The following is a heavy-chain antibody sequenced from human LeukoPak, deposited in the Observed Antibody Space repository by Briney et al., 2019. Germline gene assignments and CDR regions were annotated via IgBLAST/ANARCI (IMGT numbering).Heavy chain of an antibody. CDR3: ARSIVVVPVEFDP. D-gene: IGHD2-2*01. CDR2: INAGNGNT. CDR1: GYTFTGYA. V-gene: IGHV1-3*01. Sequence: ASVKVSCKASGYTFTGYAMHWVRQAPGQRLEGMGWINAGNGNTKYSQKFQGRVTITRDTSASTAYMELSSLRSEDTAVYYCARSIVVVPVEFDPWGQGTLVTVSS. J-gene: IGHJ5*02.